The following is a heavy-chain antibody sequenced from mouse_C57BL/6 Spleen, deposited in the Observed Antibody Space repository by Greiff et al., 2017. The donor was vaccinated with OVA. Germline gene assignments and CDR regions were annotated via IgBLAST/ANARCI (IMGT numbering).Heavy chain of an antibody. CDR2: INPNNGGT. CDR3: ARDDYGSSCFAY. V-gene: IGHV1-22*01. J-gene: IGHJ3*01. D-gene: IGHD1-1*01. Sequence: VQLQQSGPELVKPGASVKMSCKASGYTFTDYNMHWVKQSHGKSLEWIGYINPNNGGTSYNQKFKGKATLTVNKSSSTAYMELRSLTSEDSAVYYCARDDYGSSCFAYWGQGTLVTVSA. CDR1: GYTFTDYN.